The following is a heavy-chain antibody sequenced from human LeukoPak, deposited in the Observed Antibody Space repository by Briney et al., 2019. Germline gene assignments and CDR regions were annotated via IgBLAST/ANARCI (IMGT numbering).Heavy chain of an antibody. D-gene: IGHD3-3*01. Sequence: PGGSLRLSCAASGFTFSNYAMHWVRQAPGKGLEWVALISYDGSNKCYADSVKGRFTISRDNPKNTLYLQMNSLRGEDTAVYYCARGAPRNYGFWSGPFDYWGQGSLVTVSS. V-gene: IGHV3-30-3*01. J-gene: IGHJ4*02. CDR2: ISYDGSNK. CDR1: GFTFSNYA. CDR3: ARGAPRNYGFWSGPFDY.